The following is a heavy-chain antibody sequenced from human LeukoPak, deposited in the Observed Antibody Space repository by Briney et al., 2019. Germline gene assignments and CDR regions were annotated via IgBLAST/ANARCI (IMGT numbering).Heavy chain of an antibody. CDR3: ARDYGEVVVPAGSAFDI. CDR2: INPNSGGT. V-gene: IGHV1-2*06. D-gene: IGHD2-2*01. Sequence: GASVKVSCKASGYTFTGYYMHWVRQAPGQGLEWMGRINPNSGGTNYAQKLQGRVTMTRDTSTSTVYMELSSLRSEDTAVYYCARDYGEVVVPAGSAFDIWGQGTMVTVSS. J-gene: IGHJ3*02. CDR1: GYTFTGYY.